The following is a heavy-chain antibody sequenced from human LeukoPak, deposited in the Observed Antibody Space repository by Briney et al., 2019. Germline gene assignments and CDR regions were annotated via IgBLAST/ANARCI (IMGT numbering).Heavy chain of an antibody. CDR2: ISAYNGNT. D-gene: IGHD3-22*01. J-gene: IGHJ3*02. V-gene: IGHV1-18*01. CDR3: ARMSWDSSGYYNPSDAFDI. CDR1: GYTFTSYG. Sequence: GASVKVSCKASGYTFTSYGISWVRQAPGQGLEWMGWISAYNGNTNYAQKLQGRVTMTTDTSTSTAYMELRSLRSDDTAVYYCARMSWDSSGYYNPSDAFDIWGQGTMVTVSS.